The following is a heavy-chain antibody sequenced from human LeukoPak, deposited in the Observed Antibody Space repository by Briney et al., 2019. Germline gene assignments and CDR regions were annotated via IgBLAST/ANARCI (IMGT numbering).Heavy chain of an antibody. D-gene: IGHD1-1*01. Sequence: PAQTLSLTCTVSGCSISSGSYYWSWIRQPAGKGLEWFGRIYTSGSTNYNPSLKSRVTISVDASKYQFSLKLSSVTAADTAVYYCAREAWNDYRYAFDIWGQGTMVTVSS. CDR3: AREAWNDYRYAFDI. CDR2: IYTSGST. V-gene: IGHV4-61*02. J-gene: IGHJ3*02. CDR1: GCSISSGSYY.